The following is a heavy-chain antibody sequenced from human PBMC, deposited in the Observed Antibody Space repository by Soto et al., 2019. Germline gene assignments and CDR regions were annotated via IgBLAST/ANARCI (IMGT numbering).Heavy chain of an antibody. V-gene: IGHV1-18*01. Sequence: QVHLVQSGAEVKNPGASVKVSYKASGYTFTNYGITWVRQAPGQGLEWLGWISSYNAKTNYEQKLQARVTLPTDTSASTAYMELRSLRSDDTALYYCARVQSYDIVTGSAHSMAVWGQGTTVTVSS. D-gene: IGHD3-9*01. J-gene: IGHJ6*02. CDR3: ARVQSYDIVTGSAHSMAV. CDR1: GYTFTNYG. CDR2: ISSYNAKT.